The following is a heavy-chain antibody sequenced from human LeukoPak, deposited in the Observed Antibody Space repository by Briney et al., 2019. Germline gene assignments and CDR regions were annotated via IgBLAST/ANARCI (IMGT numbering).Heavy chain of an antibody. J-gene: IGHJ5*02. D-gene: IGHD2-21*01. CDR1: GGTFSSYA. CDR2: IIPIFGTA. V-gene: IGHV1-69*13. CDR3: ARDISDHYSWFDP. Sequence: ASVKVSCKASGGTFSSYAISWVRQAPGQGLEWMGGIIPIFGTANYAQKFQGRVTITADESTSTAYMELSSLRSEDTAVYYCARDISDHYSWFDPWGQGTLVTVSS.